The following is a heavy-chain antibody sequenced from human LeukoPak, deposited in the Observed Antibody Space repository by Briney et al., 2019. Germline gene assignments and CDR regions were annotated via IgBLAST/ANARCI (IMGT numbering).Heavy chain of an antibody. V-gene: IGHV4-30-2*01. CDR2: IYHSGST. CDR3: ANYYDSSGYYLT. CDR1: GGSISSGGYY. J-gene: IGHJ4*02. Sequence: SQTLSLTCTVSGGSISSGGYYWSWIRQPPGKGLEWIGYIYHSGSTYYNPSLKSRATISLDTSKNQISLKLSSVTAADTAVYYCANYYDSSGYYLTWGQGILVTVSS. D-gene: IGHD3-22*01.